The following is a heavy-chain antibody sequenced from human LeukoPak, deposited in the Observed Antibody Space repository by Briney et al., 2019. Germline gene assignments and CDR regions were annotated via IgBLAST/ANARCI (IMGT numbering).Heavy chain of an antibody. CDR3: ARGRRYNWNDYYYYGMDV. CDR1: GGSISSSSYY. D-gene: IGHD1-1*01. J-gene: IGHJ6*02. Sequence: SETLSLTCIVSGGSISSSSYYWDWIRQAPGEGLEWIGNFYDSGNTRYNPSLKSRVTISVDTSKNQFSLKLSSVTAADTAVYYCARGRRYNWNDYYYYGMDVWGQGTTVTVSS. CDR2: FYDSGNT. V-gene: IGHV4-39*07.